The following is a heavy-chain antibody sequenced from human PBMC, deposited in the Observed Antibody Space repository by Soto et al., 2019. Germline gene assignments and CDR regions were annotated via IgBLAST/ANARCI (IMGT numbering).Heavy chain of an antibody. J-gene: IGHJ4*02. Sequence: EVQLVESGGGLVQPGGSLRLSCAGSGFTLSDHYIDWVRQAPGKGLEWVGRSGDKAQGYSITYAASVKGRFTTSRDESKNSVYLQMNSLKTEDTAVYYCNRGSEYDFWSGYLWGQGTLVSVSS. V-gene: IGHV3-72*01. CDR3: NRGSEYDFWSGYL. CDR2: SGDKAQGYSI. D-gene: IGHD3-3*01. CDR1: GFTLSDHY.